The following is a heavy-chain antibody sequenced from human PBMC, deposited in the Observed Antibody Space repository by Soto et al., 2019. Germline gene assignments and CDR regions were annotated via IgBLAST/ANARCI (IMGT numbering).Heavy chain of an antibody. CDR2: TNYGGYS. J-gene: IGHJ6*02. CDR3: ARHGFGPLHGRVDV. D-gene: IGHD3-10*01. CDR1: GGSITNYY. V-gene: IGHV4-59*08. Sequence: QVQLQESGPGLVKPSETLSLTCTVSGGSITNYYCSWFRQPPGKGLEWIGSTNYGGYSSNNLSLRRRGTLAMEASKPPFALRLGAVTATDAAGYYCARHGFGPLHGRVDVWCPGTTVIVSS.